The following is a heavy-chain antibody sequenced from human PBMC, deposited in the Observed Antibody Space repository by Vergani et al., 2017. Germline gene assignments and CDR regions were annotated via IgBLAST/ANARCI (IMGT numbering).Heavy chain of an antibody. V-gene: IGHV1-18*01. D-gene: IGHD3-22*01. CDR1: GYTFTSYG. CDR2: ISAYNGNT. J-gene: IGHJ4*02. CDR3: GSDAYYDSSGRIDD. Sequence: QVQLVQSGAEVKKPGASVKVSCKASGYTFTSYGISWVRQAPEQGIEWMGWISAYNGNTNYAQKLQGRVTMTTDTSTSTAYMELRTLRSYDTAVYYCGSDAYYDSSGRIDDWGQGTLVTVSS.